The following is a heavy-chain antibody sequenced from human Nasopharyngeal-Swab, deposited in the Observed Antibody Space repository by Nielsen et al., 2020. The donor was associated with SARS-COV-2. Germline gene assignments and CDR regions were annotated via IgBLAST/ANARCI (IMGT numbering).Heavy chain of an antibody. CDR2: ISSSSSTT. Sequence: GGSLRLSCAASGFTFSDYYMSWIRQVPGKGLEWVSYISSSSSTTYYTDSVKVRFTISRDNAKNSMYLQMNSLKAEDTAVYYCARDGKVGSSYDYWGQGTLVTVSS. CDR3: ARDGKVGSSYDY. V-gene: IGHV3-11*01. CDR1: GFTFSDYY. J-gene: IGHJ4*02. D-gene: IGHD6-13*01.